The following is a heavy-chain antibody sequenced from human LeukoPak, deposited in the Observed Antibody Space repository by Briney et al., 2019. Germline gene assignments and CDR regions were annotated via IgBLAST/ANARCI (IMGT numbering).Heavy chain of an antibody. V-gene: IGHV3-48*02. J-gene: IGHJ4*02. D-gene: IGHD4-23*01. CDR3: ARAFGDGNTY. CDR2: ISSGSSAI. CDR1: GFTFSLYS. Sequence: GGSLRLSCAASGFTFSLYSMLWVRQAPGKGLEWVSYISSGSSAIYYADSVKGRFTISGDNAKNTLYLQMSSLRDEDTAVYYCARAFGDGNTYWGQGTLVTVSS.